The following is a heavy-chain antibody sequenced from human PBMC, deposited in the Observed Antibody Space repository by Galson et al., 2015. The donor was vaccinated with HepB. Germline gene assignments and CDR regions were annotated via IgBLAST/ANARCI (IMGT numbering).Heavy chain of an antibody. J-gene: IGHJ4*02. CDR1: GFTFSNAW. Sequence: SLRLSCAASGFTFSNAWMSWVRQAPGKGLEWVGRIKSKTDGGTTDYAAPVKGRFTISRDDSKNTLYLQMNSLKTEDTAVYYCTTELFWSGYWSDYWGQGTLVTVSS. D-gene: IGHD3-3*01. CDR3: TTELFWSGYWSDY. CDR2: IKSKTDGGTT. V-gene: IGHV3-15*01.